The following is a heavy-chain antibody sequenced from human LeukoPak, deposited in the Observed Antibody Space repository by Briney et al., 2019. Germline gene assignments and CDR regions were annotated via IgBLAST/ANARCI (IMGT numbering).Heavy chain of an antibody. CDR2: ISTSDTI. V-gene: IGHV3-48*03. D-gene: IGHD4-17*01. CDR3: AKDSGVDYVFWFDP. CDR1: GFTFSLYE. Sequence: GGSLRLSCAASGFTFSLYEMNWVRQAPGKGLKWVSYISTSDTIYYADSVKGRFTISRDNSKNTLYLQMNSLRAEDTAVYYCAKDSGVDYVFWFDPWGQGTLVTASS. J-gene: IGHJ5*02.